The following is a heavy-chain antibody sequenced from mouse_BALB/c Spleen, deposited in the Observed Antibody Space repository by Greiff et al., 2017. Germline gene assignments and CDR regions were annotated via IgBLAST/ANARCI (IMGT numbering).Heavy chain of an antibody. CDR1: GYTFTSYY. V-gene: IGHV1S81*02. Sequence: QVQLKQSGAELVKPGASVKLSCKASGYTFTSYYMYWVKQRPGQGLEWIGEINPSNGGTNFNEKFKSKATLTVDKSSSTAYMQLSSLTSEDSAVYYCTRRGLPYYAMDYWGQGTSVTVSS. J-gene: IGHJ4*01. CDR2: INPSNGGT. CDR3: TRRGLPYYAMDY. D-gene: IGHD2-4*01.